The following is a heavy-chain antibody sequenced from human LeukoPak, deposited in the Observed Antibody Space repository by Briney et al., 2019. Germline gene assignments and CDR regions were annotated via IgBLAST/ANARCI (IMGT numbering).Heavy chain of an antibody. D-gene: IGHD2-15*01. J-gene: IGHJ4*02. CDR2: IYTSGSI. CDR3: AREGIVVVVAASPRGDFDY. Sequence: SETLSLTCTVSGGSISSYYWSWIRQPAGKGLEWIGRIYTSGSINYNPSLKSRVTMSVDTSKNQFPLKLSSVTAADTAVYYCAREGIVVVVAASPRGDFDYWGQGTLVTVSS. V-gene: IGHV4-4*07. CDR1: GGSISSYY.